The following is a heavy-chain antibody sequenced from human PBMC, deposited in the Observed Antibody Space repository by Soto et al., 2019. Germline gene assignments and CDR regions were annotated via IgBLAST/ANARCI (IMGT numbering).Heavy chain of an antibody. Sequence: ESGGGSVRAGESLRVSCAASGFTFSNAWMSWVRQAPGKGLEWVGRIKSKTNGGTTDYAAPVKGRFSISRDDSKNTLYLQMNSLKTEDTAVYYCTTDDPINRYWGQGTLVTVSS. CDR1: GFTFSNAW. V-gene: IGHV3-15*01. J-gene: IGHJ4*02. CDR3: TTDDPINRY. CDR2: IKSKTNGGTT.